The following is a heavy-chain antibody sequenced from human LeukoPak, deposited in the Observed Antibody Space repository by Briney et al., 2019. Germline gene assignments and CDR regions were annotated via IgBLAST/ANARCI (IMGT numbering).Heavy chain of an antibody. V-gene: IGHV3-11*05. Sequence: GGSLRLSCTASGFTFSDYYMTWIRQAPGKGLEWLSYVSTDSTYTNYADSVKGRFTISRDNAKSSLYLQLDSLTAEDTAVYYCTREDNWYFDLWGRGTLVTVSS. J-gene: IGHJ2*01. CDR2: VSTDSTYT. CDR3: TREDNWYFDL. CDR1: GFTFSDYY.